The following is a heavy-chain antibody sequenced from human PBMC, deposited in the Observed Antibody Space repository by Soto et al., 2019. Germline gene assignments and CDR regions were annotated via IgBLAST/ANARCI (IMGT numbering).Heavy chain of an antibody. D-gene: IGHD5-18*01. CDR3: ARGPGYSYGFFFDY. V-gene: IGHV4-34*01. CDR1: GGSFSGYY. J-gene: IGHJ4*02. CDR2: INHSGST. Sequence: SETLSLTWAVYGGSFSGYYWSWISTTPGKGLEWIGEINHSGSTNYNPSLKSRVTISVDTSKNQFSLKLSSVTAADTAVYYCARGPGYSYGFFFDYWGQGTLVTVSS.